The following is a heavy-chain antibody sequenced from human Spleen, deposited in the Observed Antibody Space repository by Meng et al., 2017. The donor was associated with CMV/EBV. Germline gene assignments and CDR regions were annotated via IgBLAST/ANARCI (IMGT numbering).Heavy chain of an antibody. J-gene: IGHJ4*02. Sequence: KLSCKASVYVFTSYYRHRMRQAPWKRLEWIEIVNPASGTPTYAQIFQDGVIMTRDTSTTTVFLEVTSLKSEDTAVYYCARGESVDFWGQGTLVTVSS. CDR3: ARGESVDF. CDR2: VNPASGTP. V-gene: IGHV1-46*01. CDR1: VYVFTSYY.